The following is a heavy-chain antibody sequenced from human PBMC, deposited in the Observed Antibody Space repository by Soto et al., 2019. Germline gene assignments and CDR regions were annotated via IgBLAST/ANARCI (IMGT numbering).Heavy chain of an antibody. CDR1: DDSISDYY. J-gene: IGHJ4*02. CDR2: IFYSGTT. V-gene: IGHV4-59*01. Sequence: PSETLSLTCTVSDDSISDYYWSWIRQPPGKGLEWIGYIFYSGTTNYNPSLKSRVTISVDTSKNQFSLKLRSVTAADTAVYYCARAYGPSNGRLDHWGQGSLVTVS. D-gene: IGHD6-25*01. CDR3: ARAYGPSNGRLDH.